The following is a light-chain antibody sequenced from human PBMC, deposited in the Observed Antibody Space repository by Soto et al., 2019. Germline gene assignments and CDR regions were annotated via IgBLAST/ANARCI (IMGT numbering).Light chain of an antibody. V-gene: IGKV3-15*01. Sequence: EVVLTQSPATLSVSPGEGATLSCRASQSVNVLLAWYQPKPGQAPRLLIYRASTRATGVPARFSGSGSETEFTLTISTLQSEDFAVYYCQQYNNWPITFGQGTRLEIK. CDR2: RAS. CDR1: QSVNVL. CDR3: QQYNNWPIT. J-gene: IGKJ5*01.